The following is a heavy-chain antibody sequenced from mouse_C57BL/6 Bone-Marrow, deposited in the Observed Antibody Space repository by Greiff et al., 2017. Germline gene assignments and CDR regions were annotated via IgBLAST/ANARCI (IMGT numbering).Heavy chain of an antibody. Sequence: VQLQQPGAELVRPGSSVKLSCKASGYTFTSYWMDWVKQRPGQGLEWIGNIYPSDSETPYNQKFKDKATLTVDKSSSTAYMQLSSLTSEDSAVYDCARAGGDCSYAMDYGGQGTSVTVSA. CDR1: GYTFTSYW. CDR2: IYPSDSET. D-gene: IGHD2-13*01. CDR3: ARAGGDCSYAMDY. V-gene: IGHV1-61*01. J-gene: IGHJ4*01.